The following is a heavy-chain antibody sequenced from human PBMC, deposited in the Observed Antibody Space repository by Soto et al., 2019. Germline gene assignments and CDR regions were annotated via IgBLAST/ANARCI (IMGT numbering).Heavy chain of an antibody. CDR1: GGSISSYY. CDR3: ARDGPASGYEFDY. CDR2: IYYSGST. Sequence: SETLSLTCTVSGGSISSYYWSWIRQPPGKGLEWIGYIYYSGSTNYNPSLKSRVTISVDTSKNQFSLKLSSVTAADTAVYYCARDGPASGYEFDYWGQRTLVTVSS. V-gene: IGHV4-59*01. J-gene: IGHJ4*02. D-gene: IGHD5-12*01.